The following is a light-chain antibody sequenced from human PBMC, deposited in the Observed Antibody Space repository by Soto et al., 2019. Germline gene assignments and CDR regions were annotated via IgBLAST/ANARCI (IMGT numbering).Light chain of an antibody. J-gene: IGLJ2*01. CDR2: SNN. Sequence: QSVLTQPPSASGTPGQRVTISCSGSSSNIGSNTVNWYQQLPGTAPKLLIYSNNQRPSGVPDRFSGSKSGTSASLAISWLQSEDEADYYCAAWDESLNGVVFGGGTKLTVL. CDR3: AAWDESLNGVV. CDR1: SSNIGSNT. V-gene: IGLV1-44*01.